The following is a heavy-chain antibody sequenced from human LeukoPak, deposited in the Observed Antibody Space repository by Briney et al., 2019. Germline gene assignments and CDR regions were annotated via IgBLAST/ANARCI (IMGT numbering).Heavy chain of an antibody. D-gene: IGHD2-8*01. CDR1: GGSISSYY. J-gene: IGHJ3*02. V-gene: IGHV4-59*01. Sequence: TSETLSLTCTVSGGSISSYYWSWIRQPPGKGLEWIGYIYYSGSTNYNPSLKSRVTISVDTSKNQFSLKLSSVTAADTAVYYCARVIGGNANGAFDIWGQGTMVTVSS. CDR3: ARVIGGNANGAFDI. CDR2: IYYSGST.